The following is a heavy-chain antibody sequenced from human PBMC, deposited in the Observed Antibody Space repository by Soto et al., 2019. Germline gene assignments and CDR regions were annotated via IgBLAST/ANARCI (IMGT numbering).Heavy chain of an antibody. Sequence: QVQLVQSGAEVKKPGASVKVSCKASGYTFTGYYMHWVRQAHGQGLEWMGWINPNSGGTNYAQKFQGWVTMTRDTAISTAYMELSRLRSDDTAVYYCARDGGDYGYYYYGMDVWGQGTTVTVSS. CDR3: ARDGGDYGYYYYGMDV. CDR2: INPNSGGT. D-gene: IGHD4-17*01. V-gene: IGHV1-2*04. CDR1: GYTFTGYY. J-gene: IGHJ6*02.